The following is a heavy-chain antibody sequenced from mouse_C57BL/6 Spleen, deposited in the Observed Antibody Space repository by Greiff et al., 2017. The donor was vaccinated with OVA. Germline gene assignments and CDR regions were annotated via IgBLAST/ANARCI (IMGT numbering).Heavy chain of an antibody. CDR2: IHPNSGST. Sequence: QVQLQQSGAELVKPGASVKLSCKASGYTFTSYWMHWVKQRPGQGLEWIGMIHPNSGSTNYNEKFKSKATLTVDKSSSTAYMQLSSLTSEDSAVYYSARSGPITTVVMDYWGQGTSVTVSS. CDR3: ARSGPITTVVMDY. D-gene: IGHD1-1*01. J-gene: IGHJ4*01. V-gene: IGHV1-64*01. CDR1: GYTFTSYW.